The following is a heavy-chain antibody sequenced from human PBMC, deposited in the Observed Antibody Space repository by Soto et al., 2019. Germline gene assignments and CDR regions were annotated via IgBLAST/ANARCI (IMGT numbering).Heavy chain of an antibody. Sequence: VQVSCTASGYTFTSYGISWVRQAPGQGLEWMGWISAYNGNTNYAQKLQGRVTMTTDTSTSTAYMELRSLRSDDTAVYYCARGQTTRRYSGSSPAPPYYYYGMDVWGQGTTVTVSS. V-gene: IGHV1-18*01. D-gene: IGHD1-26*01. CDR2: ISAYNGNT. CDR3: ARGQTTRRYSGSSPAPPYYYYGMDV. J-gene: IGHJ6*02. CDR1: GYTFTSYG.